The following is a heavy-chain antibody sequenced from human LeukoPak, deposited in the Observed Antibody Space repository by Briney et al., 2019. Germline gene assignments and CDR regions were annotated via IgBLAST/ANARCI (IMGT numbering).Heavy chain of an antibody. D-gene: IGHD3-10*01. CDR3: AKDFRGTPRLGMDV. Sequence: GGSLRLSCTASGFTFSNYAMIWVRQPPGKGLEWVGAVSDRGTNTYYADSVKGRFTITRDNSKNTLYLQINSLRAEETAVFYCAKDFRGTPRLGMDVWGQGTTVTVSS. V-gene: IGHV3-23*01. CDR2: VSDRGTNT. J-gene: IGHJ6*02. CDR1: GFTFSNYA.